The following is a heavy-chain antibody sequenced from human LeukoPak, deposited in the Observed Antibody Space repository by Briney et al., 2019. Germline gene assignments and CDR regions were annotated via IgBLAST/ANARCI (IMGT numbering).Heavy chain of an antibody. CDR1: GGSISSGDYY. Sequence: SETLSLTCTVSGGSISSGDYYWSWIRQPPGKGLEWIGYIYYSGSTYYNPSLKSRVTISVDTSKNQFSLKLSSVTAADTALYYCARDLTRGNAGEWWELLQGFFDYWGQGTLVTVSS. CDR2: IYYSGST. CDR3: ARDLTRGNAGEWWELLQGFFDY. V-gene: IGHV4-30-4*01. J-gene: IGHJ4*02. D-gene: IGHD1-26*01.